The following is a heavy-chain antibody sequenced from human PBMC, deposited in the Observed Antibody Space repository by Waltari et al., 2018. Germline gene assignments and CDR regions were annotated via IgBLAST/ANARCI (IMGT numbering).Heavy chain of an antibody. J-gene: IGHJ4*02. CDR1: GGSFSDYW. CDR3: ARGRDYVWNLL. Sequence: QVQLQQWGAGLLKPSETLSLTCAVYGGSFSDYWWSWIRQPPGKGLEWIGEINHSGSTNYNPSLKSRVTMSVDTSKTQFSLNRNSVTAADTAVYYCARGRDYVWNLLWGQGTLVTVSS. CDR2: INHSGST. D-gene: IGHD3-16*01. V-gene: IGHV4-34*01.